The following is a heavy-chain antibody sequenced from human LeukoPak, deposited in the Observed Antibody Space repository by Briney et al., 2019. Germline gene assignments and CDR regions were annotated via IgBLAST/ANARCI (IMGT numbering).Heavy chain of an antibody. V-gene: IGHV4-38-2*02. J-gene: IGHJ4*02. D-gene: IGHD3-22*01. Sequence: PSETLSLTCTVSGYSISSGYYWGWIRQPPGKGLEWIGSIYHSGSTYYNPSLKSRVTISVDTSKNQFSLKLRSVTAADTAVYYCARVTGYVIEDYFDYWGQGTLVTVSS. CDR1: GYSISSGYY. CDR2: IYHSGST. CDR3: ARVTGYVIEDYFDY.